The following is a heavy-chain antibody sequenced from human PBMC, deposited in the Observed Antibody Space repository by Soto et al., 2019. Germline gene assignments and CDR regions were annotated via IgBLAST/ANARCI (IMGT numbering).Heavy chain of an antibody. CDR2: IHSSGST. J-gene: IGHJ4*02. Sequence: SETLCLRCSVAEGSSGSGGCYWTCFRQPPGKGLEWIGYIHSSGSTLYNPSLKSRVFISVDTSMNQFSLKLTSVTAADTALYFCPRDSLALFDSWGQGALVTVPS. CDR3: PRDSLALFDS. V-gene: IGHV4-61*08. D-gene: IGHD5-12*01. CDR1: EGSSGSGGCY.